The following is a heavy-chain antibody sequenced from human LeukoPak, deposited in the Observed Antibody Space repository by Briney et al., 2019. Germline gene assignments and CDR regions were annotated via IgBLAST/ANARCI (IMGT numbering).Heavy chain of an antibody. Sequence: ASVKVSCKASGGTFSSYAISWVRQAPGQGLEWMGGIIPIFGTANYAQKFQGRVTITADKSTSTAYMELSSLRSEDTAVYYCARDRITMVRGVPRSAFDYWGQGTLVTVSS. CDR1: GGTFSSYA. V-gene: IGHV1-69*06. D-gene: IGHD3-10*01. CDR2: IIPIFGTA. J-gene: IGHJ4*02. CDR3: ARDRITMVRGVPRSAFDY.